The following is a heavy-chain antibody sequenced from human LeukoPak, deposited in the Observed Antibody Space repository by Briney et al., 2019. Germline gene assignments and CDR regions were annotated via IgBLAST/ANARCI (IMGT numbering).Heavy chain of an antibody. V-gene: IGHV3-23*01. Sequence: PGGSLRLSCAASGFTFSSYAMSWVRQAPGKGLEWVSAISGSGGSTYYADSVKGRFTISRDNSKNTLYLQMNSLRAEDTAVYYCAKDRDIVVVVAATPYDYWCQGTLVTVSS. CDR1: GFTFSSYA. CDR2: ISGSGGST. CDR3: AKDRDIVVVVAATPYDY. D-gene: IGHD2-15*01. J-gene: IGHJ4*02.